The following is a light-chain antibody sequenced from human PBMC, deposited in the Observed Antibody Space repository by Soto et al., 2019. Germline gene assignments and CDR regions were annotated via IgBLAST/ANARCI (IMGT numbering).Light chain of an antibody. V-gene: IGLV2-14*01. CDR2: EVS. J-gene: IGLJ2*01. CDR3: ASYTRSSTSVI. CDR1: SSDVGGYKY. Sequence: QSALTQPASVSGSPGQSITISCTGTSSDVGGYKYVSWYQQHPDKAPKLIIFEVSNRPSGISSRFSGSKSGNTASLTISELQAEDDADYYCASYTRSSTSVIFGRGTTLTVL.